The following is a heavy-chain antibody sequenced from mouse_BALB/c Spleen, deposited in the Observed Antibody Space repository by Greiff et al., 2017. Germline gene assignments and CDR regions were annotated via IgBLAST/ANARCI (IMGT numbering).Heavy chain of an antibody. CDR3: ARQRGLSWFAY. V-gene: IGHV5-9-3*01. J-gene: IGHJ3*01. D-gene: IGHD6-2*01. CDR2: ISSGGSYT. Sequence: EVKLVESGGGLVKPGGSLKLSCAASGFTFSSYAMSWVRQTPEKRLEWVATISSGGSYTYYPDSVKGRFTISRDNAKNTLYLQMSSLRSEDTAMYYCARQRGLSWFAYWGQGTLVTVSA. CDR1: GFTFSSYA.